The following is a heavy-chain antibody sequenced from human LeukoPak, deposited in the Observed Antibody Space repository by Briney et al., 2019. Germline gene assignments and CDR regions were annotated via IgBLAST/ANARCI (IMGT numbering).Heavy chain of an antibody. J-gene: IGHJ4*02. CDR1: GGSISSSNW. D-gene: IGHD3-10*01. Sequence: SETLSLTCAVSGGSISSSNWWSWVRQPPGKGLERIGEIYHSGSTNYNPSLKSRVTISVDKSKNQFSLKLSSVTAADTAVYYCARRELLWFGELLFDYWGQGTLVTVSS. CDR3: ARRELLWFGELLFDY. CDR2: IYHSGST. V-gene: IGHV4-4*02.